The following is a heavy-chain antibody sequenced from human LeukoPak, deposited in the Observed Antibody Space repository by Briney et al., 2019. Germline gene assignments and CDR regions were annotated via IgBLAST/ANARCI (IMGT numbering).Heavy chain of an antibody. CDR3: ARDLGSSGWYTANFDY. CDR1: GGSIGSYY. Sequence: SETLSLTCTVSGGSIGSYYWSWIRQPAGKGLEWIGRIYTSGSMNDNPSLKSRVTMSVDTSKNQFSLKLSSVTAADTAVYYCARDLGSSGWYTANFDYWGQGTLVTVSS. D-gene: IGHD6-19*01. V-gene: IGHV4-4*07. J-gene: IGHJ4*02. CDR2: IYTSGSM.